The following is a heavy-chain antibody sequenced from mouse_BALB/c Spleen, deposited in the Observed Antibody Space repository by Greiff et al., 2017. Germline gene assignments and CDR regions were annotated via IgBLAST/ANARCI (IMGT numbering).Heavy chain of an antibody. D-gene: IGHD4-1*01. CDR3: ARQDWDGAMDY. CDR1: GFTFSSYT. Sequence: EVQLVESGGGLVQPGGSLKLSCAASGFTFSSYTMSWVRQTPEKRLEWVAYISNGGGSTYYPDTVKGRFTISRDNAKNTLYLQMSSLKSEDTAMYYCARQDWDGAMDYWGQGTSVTVSS. V-gene: IGHV5-12-2*01. J-gene: IGHJ4*01. CDR2: ISNGGGST.